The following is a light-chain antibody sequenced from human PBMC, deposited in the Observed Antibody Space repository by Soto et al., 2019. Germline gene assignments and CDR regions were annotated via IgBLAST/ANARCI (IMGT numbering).Light chain of an antibody. J-gene: IGKJ2*01. CDR1: QSISNS. CDR2: VAS. Sequence: DIQMTQSLSSLSASVGDSVTITCRASQSISNSLSWYQQKPGKAPKFLIYVASTLQRGVPSRFSGRGSGTDFTLTISSLQPEDFATYYCQPTFSPPYTFGQGTKLEIK. V-gene: IGKV1-39*01. CDR3: QPTFSPPYT.